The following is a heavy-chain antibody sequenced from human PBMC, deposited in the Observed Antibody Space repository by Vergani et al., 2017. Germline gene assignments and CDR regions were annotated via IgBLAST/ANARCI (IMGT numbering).Heavy chain of an antibody. CDR2: IIPIFDTT. CDR3: ARHFLGQQLEGAY. CDR1: GGTFSSYA. V-gene: IGHV1-69*06. J-gene: IGHJ4*02. D-gene: IGHD6-13*01. Sequence: QVQLVQSGAEVKKPGSSVKVSCKASGGTFSSYAISWVRQAPGQGLEWMGGIIPIFDTTSYAQKFQGRVTITADKSTSTAYMELSSLRSEDTAVYYCARHFLGQQLEGAYWGQGTLVTVSS.